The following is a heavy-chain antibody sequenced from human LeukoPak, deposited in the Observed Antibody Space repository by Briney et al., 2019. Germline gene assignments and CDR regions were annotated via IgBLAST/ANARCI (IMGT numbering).Heavy chain of an antibody. CDR2: INPNSGGT. V-gene: IGHV1-2*02. D-gene: IGHD4-23*01. Sequence: GASVTVSCTASRYTFTGYYMHWVRQAPGQGLEWRGWINPNSGGTNYAQKLHGRGTMTRDTSISTAYMELSRLRSDDTAVYYCARGMRGLGTTVVTYYYYYYMDVWGKGTTVTVSS. CDR3: ARGMRGLGTTVVTYYYYYYMDV. J-gene: IGHJ6*03. CDR1: RYTFTGYY.